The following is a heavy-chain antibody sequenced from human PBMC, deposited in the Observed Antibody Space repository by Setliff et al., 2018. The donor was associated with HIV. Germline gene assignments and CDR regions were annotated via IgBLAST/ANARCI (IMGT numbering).Heavy chain of an antibody. Sequence: AWGSLRLSCAASGFTFSNAWMNWVRQAPGKGLKWVARLRSKIDGGTTEYAAPVKGRFTISRDDSINTLYLQMNSLKTEDTAVYFCTAVGSLAGRRPELNWGRGTLVTVSS. CDR1: GFTFSNAW. CDR2: LRSKIDGGTT. J-gene: IGHJ4*02. CDR3: TAVGSLAGRRPELN. V-gene: IGHV3-15*07. D-gene: IGHD6-6*01.